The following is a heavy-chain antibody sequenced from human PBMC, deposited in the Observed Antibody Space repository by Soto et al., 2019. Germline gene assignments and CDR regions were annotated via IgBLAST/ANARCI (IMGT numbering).Heavy chain of an antibody. CDR2: ISAYNGNT. D-gene: IGHD3-22*01. CDR3: ARVYRGSGYYGDERLAFDI. V-gene: IGHV1-18*01. Sequence: GASVKVSCKASGYTFTSYGISWVRQAPGQGLEWMGWISAYNGNTNYAQKLQGRVTMTTDTSTSTAYMELRSLRSDDTAVYYCARVYRGSGYYGDERLAFDIWGQGTMVTFSS. CDR1: GYTFTSYG. J-gene: IGHJ3*02.